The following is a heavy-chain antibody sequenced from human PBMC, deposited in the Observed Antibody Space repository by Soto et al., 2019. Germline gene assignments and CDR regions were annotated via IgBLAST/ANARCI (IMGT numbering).Heavy chain of an antibody. CDR1: FGSISSGGYS. V-gene: IGHV4-30-2*01. D-gene: IGHD3-16*02. J-gene: IGHJ4*02. CDR2: IYHSGST. CDR3: ARNGRSYPTHFDY. Sequence: SETLSLTCAVSFGSISSGGYSWSWIRQPPGKGLEWIGYIYHSGSTYYNPSLKSRVTISVDRSKNQFSLELSSVTAADTAVYYCARNGRSYPTHFDYWGQGTLVTVSS.